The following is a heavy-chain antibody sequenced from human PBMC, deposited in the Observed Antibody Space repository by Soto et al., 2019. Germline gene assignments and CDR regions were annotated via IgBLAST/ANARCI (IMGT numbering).Heavy chain of an antibody. J-gene: IGHJ4*02. D-gene: IGHD3-16*01. CDR2: ISYSGST. CDR3: ARADPDASVGY. V-gene: IGHV4-59*11. CDR1: GGSMSSHY. Sequence: LTCTVSGGSMSSHYWTWLRQPPGKGLEWIGYISYSGSTYYNPSLKSRVTISADTSRNQFSLKLSSVIAADTAVYYCARADPDASVGYWGQGTLVTVS.